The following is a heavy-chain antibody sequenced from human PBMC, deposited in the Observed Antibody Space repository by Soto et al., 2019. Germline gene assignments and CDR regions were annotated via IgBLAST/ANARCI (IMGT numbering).Heavy chain of an antibody. D-gene: IGHD5-12*01. CDR3: ARDRGYSGYDSPRFYYGMDV. J-gene: IGHJ6*02. V-gene: IGHV3-33*01. CDR1: GFTFSSYG. Sequence: GGSLRLSCAASGFTFSSYGMHWVRQAPGKGLEWVAVIWYDGSNKWYADSVKGRFTISRDNSKNTLYLQMNSLRADDTAVYSCARDRGYSGYDSPRFYYGMDVWGQGTTVTVSS. CDR2: IWYDGSNK.